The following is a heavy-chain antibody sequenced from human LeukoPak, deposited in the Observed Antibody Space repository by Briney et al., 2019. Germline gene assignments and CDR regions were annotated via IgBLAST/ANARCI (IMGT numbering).Heavy chain of an antibody. CDR1: GGSFSGYY. V-gene: IGHV4-34*01. CDR2: INHSGST. CDR3: ARGRQLGEWYYFDY. Sequence: SETLSLTCAVYGGSFSGYYWSWIRQPPGKGVEWIGEINHSGSTNYNPSLKSRVTISVDTSKNQFSLKLSSVTAADTAVYYCARGRQLGEWYYFDYWGQGTLVTVSS. J-gene: IGHJ4*02. D-gene: IGHD6-6*01.